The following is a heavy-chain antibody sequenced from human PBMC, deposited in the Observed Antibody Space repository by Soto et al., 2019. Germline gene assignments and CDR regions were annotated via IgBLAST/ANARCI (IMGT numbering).Heavy chain of an antibody. D-gene: IGHD3-22*01. Sequence: GESLKISCKGSGYSFTSCWIGWVRQMPGKGLEWMGIIYPGDSDTRYSPSFQGQVTISADKSISTAYLQWSSLKASDTAMYYCARHPNHYYDSSGYSYGMDVWGQGTTVTVSS. CDR2: IYPGDSDT. CDR3: ARHPNHYYDSSGYSYGMDV. V-gene: IGHV5-51*01. J-gene: IGHJ6*02. CDR1: GYSFTSCW.